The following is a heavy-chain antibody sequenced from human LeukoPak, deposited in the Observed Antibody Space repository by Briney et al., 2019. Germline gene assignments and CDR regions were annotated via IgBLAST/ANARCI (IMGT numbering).Heavy chain of an antibody. Sequence: TSETLSLTCAVYGGSFSGYYWSWIRQPPGKGLEWIGNIFHSGTTYYDPSLKSRVIISVDTSKNQFSLKLSSVTAADTALYYCARHNFRNGYNRPFDYWGQGTLVTVSS. J-gene: IGHJ4*02. CDR3: ARHNFRNGYNRPFDY. V-gene: IGHV4-34*12. D-gene: IGHD5-24*01. CDR2: IFHSGTT. CDR1: GGSFSGYY.